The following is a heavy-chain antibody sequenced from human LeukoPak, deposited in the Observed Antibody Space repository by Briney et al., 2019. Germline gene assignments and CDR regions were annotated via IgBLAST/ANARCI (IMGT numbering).Heavy chain of an antibody. CDR2: INPYSGAI. Sequence: ASVRVSCKSSGFTFTDEYIHWVRQAPGQGLEWMGWINPYSGAINYAQKFQGRVTLTRDTSISTAYMELSRLTSGDTAVYYCARDPKSQLLLDYWGQGTLVTVSS. V-gene: IGHV1-2*02. CDR3: ARDPKSQLLLDY. D-gene: IGHD2-2*01. J-gene: IGHJ4*02. CDR1: GFTFTDEY.